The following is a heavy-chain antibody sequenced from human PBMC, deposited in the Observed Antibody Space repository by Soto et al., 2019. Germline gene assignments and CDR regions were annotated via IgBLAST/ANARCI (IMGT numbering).Heavy chain of an antibody. CDR1: GGSISSYY. CDR3: ARGGAPYDSSGYYYYGMDV. CDR2: IYYSGST. J-gene: IGHJ6*02. V-gene: IGHV4-59*01. D-gene: IGHD3-22*01. Sequence: SETLSLTCTVSGGSISSYYWSWIRQPPGKGLEWIGYIYYSGSTNYNPSLKSRVTISVETSKNQFSLKLSAVTAADTAVYYCARGGAPYDSSGYYYYGMDVWGQGTTVTVSS.